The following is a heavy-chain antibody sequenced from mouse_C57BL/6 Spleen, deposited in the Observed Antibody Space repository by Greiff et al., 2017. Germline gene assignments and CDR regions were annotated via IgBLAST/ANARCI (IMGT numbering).Heavy chain of an antibody. Sequence: EVQLVESGGGLVKPGGSLKLSCAASGFTFSDYGMHWVRQAPEKGLEWVAYISSGSSTIYYADTVKGRFTLSRDNAKNTLFLQMTSLRSEDTAMYYCARGVTTKAMDYWGQGTSVTVSS. V-gene: IGHV5-17*01. CDR1: GFTFSDYG. CDR3: ARGVTTKAMDY. CDR2: ISSGSSTI. D-gene: IGHD2-2*01. J-gene: IGHJ4*01.